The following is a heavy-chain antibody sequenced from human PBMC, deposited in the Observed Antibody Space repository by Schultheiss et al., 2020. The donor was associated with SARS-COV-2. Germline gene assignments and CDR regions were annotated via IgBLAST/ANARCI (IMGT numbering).Heavy chain of an antibody. CDR3: ARITTHDYFGMDV. V-gene: IGHV4-34*01. J-gene: IGHJ6*02. CDR1: GGSFSGYY. CDR2: INHSGST. D-gene: IGHD3-22*01. Sequence: SETLSLTCAVYGGSFSGYYWSWIRQPPGKGLEWIGEINHSGSTNYNPSLKSRVTISVDTSKNQFSLKLSSVTAADTAVYYCARITTHDYFGMDVWGQGTTVTVSS.